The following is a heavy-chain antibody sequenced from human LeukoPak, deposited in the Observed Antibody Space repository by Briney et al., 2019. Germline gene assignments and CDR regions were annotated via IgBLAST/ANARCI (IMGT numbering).Heavy chain of an antibody. CDR2: ISWDGGST. CDR1: GFTFDDYT. D-gene: IGHD1-1*01. Sequence: GGSLRLSCAASGFTFDDYTMHWVRQAPGKGLEWVSLISWDGGSTYYADSVKGRFTISRDNSKNSLYLQMNSLRTEDTALYYCAKDIAETALGAFDIWGQGTMVTVSS. CDR3: AKDIAETALGAFDI. J-gene: IGHJ3*02. V-gene: IGHV3-43*01.